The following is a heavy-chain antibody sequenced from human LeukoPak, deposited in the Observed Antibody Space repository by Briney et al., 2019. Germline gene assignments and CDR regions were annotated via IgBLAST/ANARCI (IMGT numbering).Heavy chain of an antibody. Sequence: SETLSLTCTVSGASVSSGSYYWTWIQQPPGKGLEWIGYIYYSSGSTNYNPSLKSRVTISVDTSTNQFSLRLSSVTAADTAVYYCARTGSTVTMLYPFDHWGQGTLVTVSS. J-gene: IGHJ4*02. D-gene: IGHD4-17*01. CDR2: IYYSSGST. CDR3: ARTGSTVTMLYPFDH. V-gene: IGHV4-61*01. CDR1: GASVSSGSYY.